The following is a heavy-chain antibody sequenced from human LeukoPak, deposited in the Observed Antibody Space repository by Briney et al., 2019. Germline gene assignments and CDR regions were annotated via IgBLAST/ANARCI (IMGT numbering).Heavy chain of an antibody. J-gene: IGHJ4*02. CDR3: ANTGNIVVVPAARFDY. CDR1: GFTFSSYV. V-gene: IGHV3-23*01. CDR2: ISGSGGST. D-gene: IGHD2-2*01. Sequence: GGSLRLSCAASGFTFSSYVMSWVRQAPGKGLEWVSAISGSGGSTYYADSVKGRFTISRDNSKNTLYLQMNSLRAEDTAVYYCANTGNIVVVPAARFDYWGQGTLVTVSS.